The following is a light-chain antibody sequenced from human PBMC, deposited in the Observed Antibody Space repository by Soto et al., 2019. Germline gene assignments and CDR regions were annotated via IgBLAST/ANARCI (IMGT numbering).Light chain of an antibody. CDR3: QQYKTYPLT. CDR2: AAS. J-gene: IGKJ4*01. Sequence: DIQMTQSPSSLSASVGDSVTITCRASQDINIYLAWFQQRPGKAPRYLIYAASTLQSGVPSKYSGSGSGTHCTLTISSLQPEDFARYCCQQYKTYPLTLRGGTKVEIK. V-gene: IGKV1-16*02. CDR1: QDINIY.